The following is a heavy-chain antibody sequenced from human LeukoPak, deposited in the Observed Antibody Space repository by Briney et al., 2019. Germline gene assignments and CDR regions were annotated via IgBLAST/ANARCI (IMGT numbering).Heavy chain of an antibody. Sequence: VASVKVSCKASGFTFTSSAMQWVRQARGQRLEWIGWIVVGSGNTNYAQKFQERVTITRDMSTSTAYMELSSLRSEDTAVYYCAAEGGSGWSQLDYWGQGALVTVSS. J-gene: IGHJ4*02. CDR1: GFTFTSSA. V-gene: IGHV1-58*02. CDR3: AAEGGSGWSQLDY. D-gene: IGHD6-19*01. CDR2: IVVGSGNT.